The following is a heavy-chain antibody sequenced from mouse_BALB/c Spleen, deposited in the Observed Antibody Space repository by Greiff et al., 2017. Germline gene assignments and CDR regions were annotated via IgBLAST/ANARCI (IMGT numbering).Heavy chain of an antibody. D-gene: IGHD2-4*01. J-gene: IGHJ2*01. CDR1: GYTFTSYV. CDR2: INPYNDGT. Sequence: EVQRVETGPELVKPGASVKMSCKASGYTFTSYVMHWVKQKPGQGLEWIGYINPYNDGTKYNEKFKGKATLTSDKSSSTAYMELSSLTSEDSAVYYCARFRVITTWDYWGQGTTLTVSS. V-gene: IGHV1-14*01. CDR3: ARFRVITTWDY.